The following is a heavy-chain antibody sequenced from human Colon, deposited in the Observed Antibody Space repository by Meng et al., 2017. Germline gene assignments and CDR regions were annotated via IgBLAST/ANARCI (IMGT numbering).Heavy chain of an antibody. J-gene: IGHJ4*02. D-gene: IGHD5-12*01. CDR1: GGTFSSYA. CDR3: ARENSGYDSGGYYFDY. V-gene: IGHV1-69*13. CDR2: IIPIFGTA. Sequence: SVKVSCKASGGTFSSYAISWVRQAPGQGLEWMGGIIPIFGTANYAQKFQGRVTITADESTSTAYMELSSLRSEDTAVYYCARENSGYDSGGYYFDYWGQRTLVTVSS.